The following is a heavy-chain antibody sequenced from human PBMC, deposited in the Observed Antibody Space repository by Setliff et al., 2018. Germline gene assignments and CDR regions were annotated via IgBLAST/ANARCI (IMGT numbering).Heavy chain of an antibody. CDR3: ARGQATSSRSSLVY. D-gene: IGHD6-6*01. V-gene: IGHV4-39*01. Sequence: SETLSLTCTVSGASITNINYYWGLIRQPPGKGLEWIGSIFYSGRTFYNPSLKSRVTISVDTSKNQFSLTLSSVTAADTAVYYCARGQATSSRSSLVYWGQGSLVTVSS. J-gene: IGHJ4*02. CDR2: IFYSGRT. CDR1: GASITNINYY.